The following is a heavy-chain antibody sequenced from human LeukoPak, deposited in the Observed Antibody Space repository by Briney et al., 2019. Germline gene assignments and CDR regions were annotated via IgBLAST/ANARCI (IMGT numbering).Heavy chain of an antibody. J-gene: IGHJ1*01. CDR3: ARDYRLTQIQY. V-gene: IGHV4-39*07. D-gene: IGHD1-26*01. CDR1: GDSISTSNSY. Sequence: SETLSLTCTVSGDSISTSNSYWGWIRQPPGKGLEWIGSIYYTGSTYYNPSLKSRVTISVDTSKNQFSLRLSSVTAADTAVYYCARDYRLTQIQYWGQGTLVTVSS. CDR2: IYYTGST.